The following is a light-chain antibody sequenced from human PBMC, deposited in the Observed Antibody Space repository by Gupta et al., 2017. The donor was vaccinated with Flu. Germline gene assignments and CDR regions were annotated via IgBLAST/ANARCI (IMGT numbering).Light chain of an antibody. CDR2: KAS. J-gene: IGKJ4*01. Sequence: DIQITQSPSTQSASVGDRVTITCRDSQSISSWLEWYQQKPGKAAKLIISKASSLESGVPSRFSGSGAGTEFTLIISSLQHDDFATYYGQQYSSYSTFGGGTKVEIK. V-gene: IGKV1-5*03. CDR1: QSISSW. CDR3: QQYSSYST.